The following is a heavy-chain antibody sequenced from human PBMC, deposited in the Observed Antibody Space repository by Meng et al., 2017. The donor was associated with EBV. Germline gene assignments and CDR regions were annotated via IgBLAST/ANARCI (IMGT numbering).Heavy chain of an antibody. V-gene: IGHV1-2*06. CDR3: ARVGIAVAGTGDY. CDR1: GYTFTGYY. Sequence: QGQLVQSGAEVKKPGASVKVSCKASGYTFTGYYMHWVRQAPGQGLEWMGRINPNSGGTNYVQKFQGRVTMTRDTSISTAYMELSRLRSDDTAVYYCARVGIAVAGTGDYWGQGTLVTVSS. J-gene: IGHJ4*02. D-gene: IGHD6-19*01. CDR2: INPNSGGT.